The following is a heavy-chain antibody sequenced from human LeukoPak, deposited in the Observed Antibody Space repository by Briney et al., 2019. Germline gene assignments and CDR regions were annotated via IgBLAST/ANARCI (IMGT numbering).Heavy chain of an antibody. D-gene: IGHD3-22*01. Sequence: SETLSLTCNVSGGSVSTTSYYWGWIRQPPGKGLEWIGEIYHSGSTKYNPSLKSRVTISVDTSKNQFSLKLSSVTAADTAVYYCARGGTMIEGYYYMDVWGKGTTVTVSS. CDR1: GGSVSTTSYY. CDR3: ARGGTMIEGYYYMDV. V-gene: IGHV4-39*07. J-gene: IGHJ6*03. CDR2: IYHSGST.